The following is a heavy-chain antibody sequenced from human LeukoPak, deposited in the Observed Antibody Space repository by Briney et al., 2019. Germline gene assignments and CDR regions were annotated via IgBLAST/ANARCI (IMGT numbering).Heavy chain of an antibody. CDR3: AGWYDSNGYA. Sequence: PGGSLRLSCAVSGFTFSSYGMHWVRQAPGKGLEWVAVISYDGSNKYYADSVKGRFTISRDNSKNTLYLQMNNLRVEDTAVYYCAGWYDSNGYAWGQGTLVTVSS. CDR1: GFTFSSYG. CDR2: ISYDGSNK. V-gene: IGHV3-30*03. D-gene: IGHD3-22*01. J-gene: IGHJ5*02.